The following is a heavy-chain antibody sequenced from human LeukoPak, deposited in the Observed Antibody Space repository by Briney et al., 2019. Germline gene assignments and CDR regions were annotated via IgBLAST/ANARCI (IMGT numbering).Heavy chain of an antibody. Sequence: GGSLRLSCAASGFTVSSNYKSWVRQAPGKGLEWVSVIYSGGSTYYADSVKGRFTISRHNSKNTLYLQMNSLRAEDTAVYYCAKDQLATVTRQDYWGQGTLVTVSS. CDR3: AKDQLATVTRQDY. CDR1: GFTVSSNY. D-gene: IGHD4-11*01. V-gene: IGHV3-53*01. J-gene: IGHJ4*02. CDR2: IYSGGST.